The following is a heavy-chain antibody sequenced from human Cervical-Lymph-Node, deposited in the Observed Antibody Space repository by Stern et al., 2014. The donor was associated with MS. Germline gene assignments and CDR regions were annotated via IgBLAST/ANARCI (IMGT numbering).Heavy chain of an antibody. D-gene: IGHD6-13*01. Sequence: VQLVQSGAEVKKPGASVKVSCKASGYTFTTYGISWVRQAPGQGLEWMGWITAYNGNTQYAHKIQGRVTLTTDTSTSTAYMELRSLRSDDTAVYYCARAHPLGAAAASFDCWGQGTLVTVSS. CDR2: ITAYNGNT. V-gene: IGHV1-18*04. CDR1: GYTFTTYG. CDR3: ARAHPLGAAAASFDC. J-gene: IGHJ4*02.